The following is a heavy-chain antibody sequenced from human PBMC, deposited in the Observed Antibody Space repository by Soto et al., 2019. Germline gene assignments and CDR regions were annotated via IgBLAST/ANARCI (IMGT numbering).Heavy chain of an antibody. CDR2: IYYSGST. V-gene: IGHV4-59*01. CDR1: GGSISSYY. CDR3: ARDTRTYSSSWYTGYYGMDG. D-gene: IGHD6-13*01. Sequence: SETLSLTCTVSGGSISSYYWSWIRQPPGKGLEWIGYIYYSGSTNYNPSLKSRVTISVDTSKNQFSLKLSSVTAADTAVYYCARDTRTYSSSWYTGYYGMDGWGQGTTVPVSS. J-gene: IGHJ6*02.